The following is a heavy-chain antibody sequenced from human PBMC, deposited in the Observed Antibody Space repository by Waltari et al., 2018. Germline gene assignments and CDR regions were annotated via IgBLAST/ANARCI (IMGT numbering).Heavy chain of an antibody. CDR2: IYHNGST. V-gene: IGHV4-4*02. Sequence: QVQLQESGPGLVKPSGTLSLTCAVSGGSLRSTNWWSWVRKPPGRGLEWIGEIYHNGSTSYNPSLGRRCTVSVDKSKNQCSLKVTSVTAADTAVYYCARDAIRAALDHWGPGILVTVSS. CDR1: GGSLRSTNW. CDR3: ARDAIRAALDH. J-gene: IGHJ4*02. D-gene: IGHD6-25*01.